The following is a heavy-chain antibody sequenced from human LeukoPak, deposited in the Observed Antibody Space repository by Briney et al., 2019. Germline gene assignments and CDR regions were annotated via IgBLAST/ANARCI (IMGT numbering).Heavy chain of an antibody. J-gene: IGHJ3*01. CDR1: GYSISSGYY. Sequence: SETLSLTCAVSGYSISSGYYWDWIRQPPGKGLEWIGSIYHSGNTYNNPPLKSRVTISVDTSKNQFSLKLTSVTAADTAVYHCGRGANYGDYGLDAFVVWGQGTMVTVSS. CDR3: GRGANYGDYGLDAFVV. V-gene: IGHV4-38-2*01. D-gene: IGHD4-17*01. CDR2: IYHSGNT.